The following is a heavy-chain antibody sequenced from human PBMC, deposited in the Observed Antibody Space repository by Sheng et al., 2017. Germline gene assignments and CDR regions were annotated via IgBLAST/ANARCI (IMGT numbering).Heavy chain of an antibody. D-gene: IGHD3-10*01. CDR2: INHSGST. CDR1: GGSFSDYY. Sequence: QVQLQQWGAGLLKPSETLSLICAVYGGSFSDYYWTWIRQSPGKGLEWIGEINHSGSTNYNPSLKSRVTMSLDTSKNQFSLRLRSVTAADTAVYYCTRRHRVRRIIIHFDYWGQGSLVTVSS. CDR3: TRRHRVRRIIIHFDY. J-gene: IGHJ4*02. V-gene: IGHV4-34*01.